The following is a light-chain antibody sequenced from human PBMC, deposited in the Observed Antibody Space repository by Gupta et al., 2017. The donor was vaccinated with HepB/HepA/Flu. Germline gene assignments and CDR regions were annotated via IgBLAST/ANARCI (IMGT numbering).Light chain of an antibody. J-gene: IGLJ1*01. CDR2: RNN. Sequence: QSVLTQPPSASGTPGQRVTISCSGSSSNIGSNYVYWYQQFPGTAPKLLIYRNNQRPSGVPDRFSGSKSGTAASMAISGLRAEEEADYYCATWDDSMSGYVFGNGTKGTVL. V-gene: IGLV1-47*01. CDR3: ATWDDSMSGYV. CDR1: SSNIGSNY.